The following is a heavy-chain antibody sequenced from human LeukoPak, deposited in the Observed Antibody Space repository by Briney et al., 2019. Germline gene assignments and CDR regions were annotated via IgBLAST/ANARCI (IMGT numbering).Heavy chain of an antibody. V-gene: IGHV3-48*04. Sequence: GGSLRLSCAASGFTFSSYSMNWVRQAPGKGLEWVSYISSSSSTIYYADSVKGRFTISRDNAKNSLYLQMNSLRAEDTAVYCCARYPGPSSIVGATNFDYWGQGTLVTVSS. CDR1: GFTFSSYS. D-gene: IGHD1-26*01. J-gene: IGHJ4*02. CDR2: ISSSSSTI. CDR3: ARYPGPSSIVGATNFDY.